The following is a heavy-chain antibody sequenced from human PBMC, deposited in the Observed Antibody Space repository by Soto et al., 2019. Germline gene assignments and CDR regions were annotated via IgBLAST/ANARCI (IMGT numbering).Heavy chain of an antibody. CDR3: AREGSAPYYYYGMHV. CDR1: GYTFTTYG. D-gene: IGHD6-19*01. J-gene: IGHJ6*02. CDR2: INGYNGNT. Sequence: QVQLEQSGAEVKKPGDSMKVSCKASGYTFTTYGISWVRQAPGQGLEWMGWINGYNGNTDYPQKLQGRVTMTTDTSTSTAYMALRSLRSDDTDLYYCAREGSAPYYYYGMHVWGQETTGTVSS. V-gene: IGHV1-18*01.